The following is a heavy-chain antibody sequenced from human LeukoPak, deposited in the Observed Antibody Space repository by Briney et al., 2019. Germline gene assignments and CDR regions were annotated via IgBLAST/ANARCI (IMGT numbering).Heavy chain of an antibody. V-gene: IGHV3-33*01. CDR3: ARNKGFYDSSAIGY. CDR2: IWYDGSNK. CDR1: GFTFSSYG. Sequence: GGSLRLSCAASGFTFSSYGMHWVRQAPGKGLEWVAVIWYDGSNKYYADSVKGRFTISRDDSKNTLYLQMNSLRAEDTAVYYCARNKGFYDSSAIGYWGQGTLVTVSS. D-gene: IGHD3-22*01. J-gene: IGHJ4*02.